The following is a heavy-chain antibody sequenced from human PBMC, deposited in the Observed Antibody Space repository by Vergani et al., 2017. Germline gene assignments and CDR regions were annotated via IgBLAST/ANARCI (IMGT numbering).Heavy chain of an antibody. V-gene: IGHV4-31*03. J-gene: IGHJ4*02. Sequence: QVQLQESGPGLVKPSQTLSLTCSVSGDSISSGVYYWNWIRQHPGKGLEWIGYIYSTGSTHHNPSLRRRINMSVDTSKNQFSLKLSSVTAADTAIYYCARPHYYYRSGTDLWEFEYWGQGTLVTVSS. CDR3: ARPHYYYRSGTDLWEFEY. D-gene: IGHD3-10*01. CDR2: IYSTGST. CDR1: GDSISSGVYY.